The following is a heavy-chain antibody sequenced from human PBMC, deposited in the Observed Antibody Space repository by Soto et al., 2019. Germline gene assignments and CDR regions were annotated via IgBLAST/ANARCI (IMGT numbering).Heavy chain of an antibody. CDR1: GFTFSSYG. J-gene: IGHJ6*02. CDR2: ISYDGSNK. Sequence: GGSLRLSCAASGFTFSSYGMHWVRQAPGKGLEWVAVISYDGSNKYYADSVKGRFTISRDNSKNTLYLQMNSLRAEDTAVYYCAKEGYRRIAPGRDFGGMDVWGQGTTVTVSS. CDR3: AKEGYRRIAPGRDFGGMDV. V-gene: IGHV3-30*18. D-gene: IGHD2-15*01.